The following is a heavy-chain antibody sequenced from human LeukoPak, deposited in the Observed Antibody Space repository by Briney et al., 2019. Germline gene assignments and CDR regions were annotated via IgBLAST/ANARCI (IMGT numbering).Heavy chain of an antibody. CDR1: GGSISSSSYY. CDR2: IYYSGST. J-gene: IGHJ4*02. CDR3: ARGTYYGFWSGYMNTYYFDY. Sequence: PSETLSLTCTVSGGSISSSSYYWGWIRQPPGKGLEWIGSIYYSGSTYYNPSLKSRVTISVDTSKNQFSLKLSSVTAADTAVYYCARGTYYGFWSGYMNTYYFDYWGQGTLVTVSS. D-gene: IGHD3-3*01. V-gene: IGHV4-39*07.